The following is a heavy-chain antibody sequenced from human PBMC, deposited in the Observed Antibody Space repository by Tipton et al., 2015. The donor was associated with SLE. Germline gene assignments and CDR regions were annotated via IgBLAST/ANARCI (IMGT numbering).Heavy chain of an antibody. V-gene: IGHV1-8*02. CDR1: GYTFTNYD. J-gene: IGHJ6*02. CDR2: MNPNSGNT. D-gene: IGHD3-10*01. CDR3: ATPAGYYGSGSYDYYYGMDV. Sequence: QVQLVQSGAEVKKPGASVKVSCKASGYTFTNYDINWVRQAPGQGLEWMGWMNPNSGNTGYAQNFQGRITMTRDTSINTAYMELSSLRSEDTAVYYCATPAGYYGSGSYDYYYGMDVWGQGTTVTVSS.